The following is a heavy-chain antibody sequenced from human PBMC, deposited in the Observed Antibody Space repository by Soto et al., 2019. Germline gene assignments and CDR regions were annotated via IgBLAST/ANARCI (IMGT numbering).Heavy chain of an antibody. CDR1: GYTFTSYA. V-gene: IGHV1-18*01. CDR3: ARDAAAGLNHY. Sequence: QVQLVQSGAEVKKPGASVKVSCKASGYTFTSYAISWVRQAPGQGLEWMGWISAYNGNTNYAQKLQGRATMTTDTSTSTSYMELRSLRSDATAVYSCARDAAAGLNHYWGQGTLVTVSS. CDR2: ISAYNGNT. D-gene: IGHD6-13*01. J-gene: IGHJ4*02.